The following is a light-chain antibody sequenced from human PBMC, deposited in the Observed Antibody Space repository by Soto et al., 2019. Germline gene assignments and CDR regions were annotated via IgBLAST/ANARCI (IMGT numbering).Light chain of an antibody. Sequence: QSVLTQPPSVSGSPGQSVTISCTGTSTDFVSYNRVSWYQQPPGTAPKLIIYEASNRPSGVPDRFSGSKSGNTASLTISGLQAADEADYYCSSYTSSSTHYVFGTGTKVTVL. CDR1: STDFVSYNR. CDR2: EAS. V-gene: IGLV2-18*02. CDR3: SSYTSSSTHYV. J-gene: IGLJ1*01.